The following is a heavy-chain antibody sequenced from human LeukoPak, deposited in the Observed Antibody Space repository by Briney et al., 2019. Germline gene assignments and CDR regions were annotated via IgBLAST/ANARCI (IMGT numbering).Heavy chain of an antibody. J-gene: IGHJ4*02. Sequence: SETLSLTCTVSGGSTSSYYWNWIRQPAGKGLEWIGRIYPSGATNYNPSLKSRVTMSVDTSKKQFSLKLSSVTAADTAVYYCARHPFGPYDYVWGSYRYNYFDYWGQGTLVTVSS. CDR3: ARHPFGPYDYVWGSYRYNYFDY. CDR1: GGSTSSYY. V-gene: IGHV4-4*07. CDR2: IYPSGAT. D-gene: IGHD3-16*02.